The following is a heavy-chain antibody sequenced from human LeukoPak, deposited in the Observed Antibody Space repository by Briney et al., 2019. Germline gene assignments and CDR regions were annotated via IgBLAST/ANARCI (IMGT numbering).Heavy chain of an antibody. CDR1: GFMFSNYV. Sequence: PGGSLRLSCAASGFMFSNYVIHWVRQAPGKGLGWVSYVWNDGSTRWYADSVKGRFTVSRDNSRKTLYLQMDSLRVEDTALYYCAKDVNSDYPRAHAFHVWGQGTMVTVSS. CDR3: AKDVNSDYPRAHAFHV. D-gene: IGHD4-11*01. J-gene: IGHJ3*01. CDR2: VWNDGSTR. V-gene: IGHV3-30*02.